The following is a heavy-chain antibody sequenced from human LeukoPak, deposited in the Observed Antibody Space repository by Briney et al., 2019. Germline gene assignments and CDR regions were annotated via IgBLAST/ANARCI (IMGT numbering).Heavy chain of an antibody. CDR3: ARGRPLVGATIPDYYYYMDV. CDR2: ISAYNGNT. Sequence: GASVKVSCKASGYTFTSYGISWVRQAPGQGLEWMGWISAYNGNTNYAQKLQGRVTMTTDTSTSTAYMELRSLRSDDTAVYYCARGRPLVGATIPDYYYYMDVWGKGTTVTISS. CDR1: GYTFTSYG. D-gene: IGHD1-26*01. V-gene: IGHV1-18*01. J-gene: IGHJ6*03.